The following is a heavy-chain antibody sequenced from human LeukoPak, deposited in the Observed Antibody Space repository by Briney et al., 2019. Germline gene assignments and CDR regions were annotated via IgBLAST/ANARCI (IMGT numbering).Heavy chain of an antibody. CDR3: ARESLPYGANSFGHYYGMDV. CDR2: IIPMLGTA. Sequence: SVTVSCKASEGTFSSYAISWVRQAPGQGLEWMGQIIPMLGTASYAQRFQGRVTLTADESTSTAYMGLSSLRSEDTAVYYCARESLPYGANSFGHYYGMDVWGQGTTVTVSS. D-gene: IGHD4-23*01. V-gene: IGHV1-69*13. J-gene: IGHJ6*02. CDR1: EGTFSSYA.